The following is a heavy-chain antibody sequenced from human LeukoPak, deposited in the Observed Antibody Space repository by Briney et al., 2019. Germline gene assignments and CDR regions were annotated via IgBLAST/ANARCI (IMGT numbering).Heavy chain of an antibody. V-gene: IGHV1-69*01. D-gene: IGHD2-2*01. CDR2: IIPIFGTA. Sequence: SVKVSCKASGGTFSSYAISWVRQAPGQGLEWMGGIIPIFGTANYAQKFQGRVTITADESTSTAYMELSSLRSEDTAVSYCARDTLVVPAAISGRYYYYGMDVWGKGTTVTVSS. J-gene: IGHJ6*04. CDR3: ARDTLVVPAAISGRYYYYGMDV. CDR1: GGTFSSYA.